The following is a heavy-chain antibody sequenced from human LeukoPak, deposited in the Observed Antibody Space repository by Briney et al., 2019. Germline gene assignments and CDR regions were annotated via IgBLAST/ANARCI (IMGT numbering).Heavy chain of an antibody. V-gene: IGHV4-59*01. CDR3: ARGGSGSYSHYYYMDV. D-gene: IGHD1-26*01. CDR1: GGSISSYY. J-gene: IGHJ6*03. CDR2: IYYSGST. Sequence: SGPTLVKPSETLSLTCTVSGGSISSYYWSWIRQPPGKGLEWIGYIYYSGSTNYSLSLKSRVTISVDTSKNQFSLKLSSVTAADTAVYYCARGGSGSYSHYYYMDVWGKGTTVTISS.